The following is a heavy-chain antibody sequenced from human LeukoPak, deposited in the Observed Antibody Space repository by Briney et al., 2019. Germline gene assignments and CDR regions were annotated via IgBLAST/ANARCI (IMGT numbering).Heavy chain of an antibody. D-gene: IGHD3-10*01. Sequence: SQTLSLTCTVSGGSISSGSYYWSWIRQPAGKGLEWIGRIYTSGSTNYNPSLKSRVTISVDTSKNQFSLKLSSVTAADTAVYYCARESSITMVRGVMGWFDPWGQGTLVTVSS. CDR3: ARESSITMVRGVMGWFDP. CDR2: IYTSGST. CDR1: GGSISSGSYY. V-gene: IGHV4-61*02. J-gene: IGHJ5*02.